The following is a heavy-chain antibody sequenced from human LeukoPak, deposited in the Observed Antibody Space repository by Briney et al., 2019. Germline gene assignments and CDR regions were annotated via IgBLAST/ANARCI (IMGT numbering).Heavy chain of an antibody. D-gene: IGHD2-15*01. V-gene: IGHV4-59*01. CDR3: ARDLQCSAGSCYLGWFDP. Sequence: PSETLSLTCTVSDDSISSYSWSWIRQPPGKGLEWIGYIYYSGSTNYNPSLKSRVTMSVDTSKNQFSLKLSSVTAADTAVYYCARDLQCSAGSCYLGWFDPWGQGTLVTVSS. J-gene: IGHJ5*02. CDR2: IYYSGST. CDR1: DDSISSYS.